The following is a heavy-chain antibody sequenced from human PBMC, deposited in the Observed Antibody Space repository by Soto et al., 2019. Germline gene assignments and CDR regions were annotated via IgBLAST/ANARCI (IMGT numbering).Heavy chain of an antibody. CDR3: AKVSRKGSAIDFDY. CDR2: VNPNNGDT. D-gene: IGHD3-10*01. J-gene: IGHJ4*02. Sequence: QVQLVQSGAELKKPGASVKVSCKASGYTFSNYDMNWVRQATGQGPEWIGWVNPNNGDTGYAQKFQGRVTLTTDISTTTAYKELTRLRSEDTAMYYCAKVSRKGSAIDFDYWGQGTLITVSS. V-gene: IGHV1-8*01. CDR1: GYTFSNYD.